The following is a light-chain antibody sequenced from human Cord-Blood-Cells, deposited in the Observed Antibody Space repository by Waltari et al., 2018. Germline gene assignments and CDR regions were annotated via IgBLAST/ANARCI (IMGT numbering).Light chain of an antibody. J-gene: IGKJ2*01. V-gene: IGKV3-15*01. CDR1: QSVSSN. CDR2: GAS. CDR3: QKYNNWPYT. Sequence: ESGMTQSPATLSVSRGGRATLACRASQSVSSNLAWHQQKPGQAPRLLIYGASTRATGIPARFSGSGSGTEFTLTISSLQSEDFAVFYCQKYNNWPYTFGQATKLEIK.